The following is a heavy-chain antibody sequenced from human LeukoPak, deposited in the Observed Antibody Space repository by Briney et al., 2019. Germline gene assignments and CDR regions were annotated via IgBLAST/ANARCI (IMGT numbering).Heavy chain of an antibody. CDR1: GYTFTSYY. D-gene: IGHD3-10*01. V-gene: IGHV1-46*01. Sequence: ASVKVSCKASGYTFTSYYMHWVRQAPGQGLEWMGIINPSGGSTSYAQKFQGRVTMTMDTSTSTVYMELSSLRSKDTAVYYCASGTVLLWFGESDAFDIWGQGTMVTVSS. J-gene: IGHJ3*02. CDR2: INPSGGST. CDR3: ASGTVLLWFGESDAFDI.